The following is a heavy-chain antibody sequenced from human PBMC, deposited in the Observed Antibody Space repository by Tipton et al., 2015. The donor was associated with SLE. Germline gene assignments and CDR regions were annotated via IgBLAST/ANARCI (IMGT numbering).Heavy chain of an antibody. Sequence: TLSLTRAVYGGSFSGYYWSWIRQPPGEGLEWIGEINHSGSTNYNPTLKSRVTISVDTSKNQFSLKLSSVTAADTAVYYCSTRRPLTARLDYWRQGTLVTVPS. CDR1: GGSFSGYY. CDR2: INHSGST. J-gene: IGHJ4*02. D-gene: IGHD6-6*01. CDR3: STRRPLTARLDY. V-gene: IGHV4-34*01.